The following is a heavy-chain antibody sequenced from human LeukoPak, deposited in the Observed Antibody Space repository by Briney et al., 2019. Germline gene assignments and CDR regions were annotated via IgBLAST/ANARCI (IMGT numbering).Heavy chain of an antibody. Sequence: GSLRLSCAASGFTFSSYAMTWVRQAPGKGLEWVAGISYAGSNKYYTDSVKGRFTVSRDDSKHTLYLQMNSLRAEDTAMYYCARDWAYYFDYWGQGTLVTVSP. V-gene: IGHV3-30-3*01. J-gene: IGHJ4*02. CDR1: GFTFSSYA. CDR2: ISYAGSNK. CDR3: ARDWAYYFDY. D-gene: IGHD3-16*01.